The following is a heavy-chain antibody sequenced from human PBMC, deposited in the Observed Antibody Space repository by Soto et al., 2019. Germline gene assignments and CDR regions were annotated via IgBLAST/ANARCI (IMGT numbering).Heavy chain of an antibody. V-gene: IGHV3-30*03. CDR3: ARDPYYDFWSGYYLNSGMDV. CDR2: ISYDGSNK. Sequence: PGGSLRLSCAASGFTFSSYSMNWVRQAPGKGLEWVAVISYDGSNKYYADSVKGRFTISRDNSKNTLYLQMNSLRAEDTAVYYCARDPYYDFWSGYYLNSGMDVWGQGTTVTVSS. J-gene: IGHJ6*02. CDR1: GFTFSSYS. D-gene: IGHD3-3*01.